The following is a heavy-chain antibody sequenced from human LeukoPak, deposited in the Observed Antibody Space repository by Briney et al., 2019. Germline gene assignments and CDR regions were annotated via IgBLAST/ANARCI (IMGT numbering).Heavy chain of an antibody. V-gene: IGHV3-7*01. CDR3: ASDRDYYDSSGYLFDY. J-gene: IGHJ4*02. CDR1: GCTFRSYW. Sequence: AGGSLRLSCAASGCTFRSYWMSWVRQAPGKGLEWVANIKQDGSEKYYVDSVKGRFTISRDNAKNSLYLQMNSLRAEDTAVYYCASDRDYYDSSGYLFDYWGQGTLVTVSS. D-gene: IGHD3-22*01. CDR2: IKQDGSEK.